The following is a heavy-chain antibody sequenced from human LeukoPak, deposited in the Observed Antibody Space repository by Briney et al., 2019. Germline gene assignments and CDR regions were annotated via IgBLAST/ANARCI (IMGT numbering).Heavy chain of an antibody. J-gene: IGHJ4*02. V-gene: IGHV3-48*03. CDR1: GFTFSSYE. D-gene: IGHD6-13*01. CDR2: ISSSGRTI. Sequence: GGSLRLSCAASGFTFSSYEMNWVRQAPGKGLEWVSYISSSGRTIYYADSVKGRFTISRDNAKNSLYLQMNSLRAEDTAIYFCARIRYSSSWYVNYYFDYWGQGTLVTVSS. CDR3: ARIRYSSSWYVNYYFDY.